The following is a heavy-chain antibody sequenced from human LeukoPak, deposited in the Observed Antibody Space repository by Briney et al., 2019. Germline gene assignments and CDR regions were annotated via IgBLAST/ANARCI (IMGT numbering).Heavy chain of an antibody. D-gene: IGHD6-19*01. CDR1: GGSFSGYY. CDR2: INHSGST. CDR3: ARHEDSGWYYYFDY. V-gene: IGHV4-34*01. J-gene: IGHJ4*02. Sequence: PSETLSLTCAVYGGSFSGYYWSWLRQPLGKGLEWIGEINHSGSTNYNLSLKSRVTISVDTSKNQFSLKLSSVTAADTAVYYCARHEDSGWYYYFDYWGQGTLVTVSS.